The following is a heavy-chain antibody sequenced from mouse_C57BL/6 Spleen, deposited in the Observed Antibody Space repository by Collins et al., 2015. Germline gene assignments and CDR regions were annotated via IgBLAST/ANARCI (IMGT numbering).Heavy chain of an antibody. CDR3: AHITTFAY. CDR2: IDPSDSYT. Sequence: QVQLQQPGAELVKPGASVKLSCKASGYTFTSYWMQWVKQRPGQGLEWIGGIDPSDSYTNYNQKFKGKATLTVDTSSSTAYMQLSSLTSEDSAVYYCAHITTFAYWGQGTLVTVSA. D-gene: IGHD1-1*01. CDR1: GYTFTSYW. V-gene: IGHV1-50*01. J-gene: IGHJ3*01.